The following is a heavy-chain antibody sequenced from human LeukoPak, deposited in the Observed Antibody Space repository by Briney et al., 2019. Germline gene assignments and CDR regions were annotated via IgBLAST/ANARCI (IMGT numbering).Heavy chain of an antibody. CDR1: GFTFSSYA. CDR3: AKKFSSGSQLFDY. Sequence: GGSLRLSCAASGFTFSSYAMSWVRQAPGKGLEWVSTIRGSDGSTYYADSVKGRFTISRDNSKNTLYLQMNSLRAEDTAVYYCAKKFSSGSQLFDYWGQGTLVTVSS. J-gene: IGHJ4*02. V-gene: IGHV3-23*01. CDR2: IRGSDGST. D-gene: IGHD6-19*01.